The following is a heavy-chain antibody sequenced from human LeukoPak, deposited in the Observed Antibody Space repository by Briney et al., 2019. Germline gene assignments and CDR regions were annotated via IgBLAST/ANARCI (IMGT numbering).Heavy chain of an antibody. CDR1: GFTFDDYG. J-gene: IGHJ4*02. D-gene: IGHD3-10*01. CDR3: ARDGGYKAFDY. Sequence: PGGSLRLSCAASGFTFDDYGVSWVRQAPGKGLEWVSGINWNGGSTGYADSVKGRFTISRDNAKNPLYLQMNSLRAEDTALYYCARDGGYKAFDYWGQGTLVTVSS. V-gene: IGHV3-20*04. CDR2: INWNGGST.